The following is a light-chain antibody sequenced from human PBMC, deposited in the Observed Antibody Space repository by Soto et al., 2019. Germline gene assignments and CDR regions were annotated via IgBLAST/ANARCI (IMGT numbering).Light chain of an antibody. V-gene: IGLV1-40*01. CDR2: GNS. Sequence: QLVLTQPPSVSGAPGQRVTISCTGSSSNIGAGYDVHWYQQLPGTAPKLLIYGNSNRPSGVPDRFSGSKSGTSASLAITGLQAEDEADYYCQSYDSILSGRRGVFGGGTQLTVL. CDR3: QSYDSILSGRRGV. CDR1: SSNIGAGYD. J-gene: IGLJ2*01.